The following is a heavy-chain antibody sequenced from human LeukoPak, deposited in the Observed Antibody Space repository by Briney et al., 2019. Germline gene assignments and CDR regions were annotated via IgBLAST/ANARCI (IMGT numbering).Heavy chain of an antibody. CDR1: GYTFTSYG. CDR3: ARMGFSGWMIVVSDAFGI. V-gene: IGHV1-18*01. J-gene: IGHJ3*02. Sequence: ASVKVSCKASGYTFTSYGISWVRQAPGQGLEWMGWISAYNGNTNYAQKLQGRVTMTTDTSTSTAYMELRSLRSDDTAVYYCARMGFSGWMIVVSDAFGIWGQGTMVTVSS. D-gene: IGHD3-22*01. CDR2: ISAYNGNT.